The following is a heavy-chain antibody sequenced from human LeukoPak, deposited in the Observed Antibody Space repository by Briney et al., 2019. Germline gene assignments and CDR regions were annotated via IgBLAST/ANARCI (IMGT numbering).Heavy chain of an antibody. CDR3: ARDLDYGGYSNFEY. V-gene: IGHV3-74*01. J-gene: IGHJ4*02. D-gene: IGHD4-23*01. Sequence: GGSLRLSCAASGFTFSSFWMHWVHQAPGKGLVWVSRIKSDGSSTSYADSVKGRFTISRDNAKNTLYLQMNSLRAEDTAVYYCARDLDYGGYSNFEYWGQGTLVTVSS. CDR2: IKSDGSST. CDR1: GFTFSSFW.